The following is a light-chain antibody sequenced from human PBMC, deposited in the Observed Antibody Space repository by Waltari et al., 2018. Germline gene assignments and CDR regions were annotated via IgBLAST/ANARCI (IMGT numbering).Light chain of an antibody. CDR3: QQYDGAVVT. J-gene: IGKJ4*01. CDR1: QSVSTIS. Sequence: IVLTQSPGTLSLSPGERATLSCRASQSVSTISLAWYQQNAGQAPRHLIYSASNRAPGSPDRFSGSASGTDFALTISSLEPEDSAMYYCQQYDGAVVTFGGGTKVEIK. V-gene: IGKV3-20*01. CDR2: SAS.